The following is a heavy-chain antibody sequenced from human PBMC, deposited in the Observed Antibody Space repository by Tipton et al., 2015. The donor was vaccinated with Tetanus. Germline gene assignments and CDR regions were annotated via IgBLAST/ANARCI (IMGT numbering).Heavy chain of an antibody. Sequence: SLRLSCAASGFTLSDYYMSWIRQAPGKGLEWISYISHTGTTTYYSAPVMGRFTVSRDNTKNSLYLEINSLRAEDTAVYYCARAAGFLGLTHDFWGQGTLVTVSS. V-gene: IGHV3-11*01. CDR1: GFTLSDYY. CDR2: ISHTGTTT. J-gene: IGHJ4*02. D-gene: IGHD2/OR15-2a*01. CDR3: ARAAGFLGLTHDF.